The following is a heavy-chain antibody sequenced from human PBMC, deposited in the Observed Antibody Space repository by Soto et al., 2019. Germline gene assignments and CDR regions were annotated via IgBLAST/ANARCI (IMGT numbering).Heavy chain of an antibody. CDR3: ARLLQAVAGTRWFDP. V-gene: IGHV4-4*02. D-gene: IGHD6-19*01. CDR2: IYHSGST. CDR1: GGSISSGNW. Sequence: PSETLSLTCAVSGGSISSGNWWSWVRQPPGKGLEWIGEIYHSGSTNYNPSLKSRVTISVDKSKNQFSLKLSSVTAADTAVYYCARLLQAVAGTRWFDPWGQGTLVTVSS. J-gene: IGHJ5*02.